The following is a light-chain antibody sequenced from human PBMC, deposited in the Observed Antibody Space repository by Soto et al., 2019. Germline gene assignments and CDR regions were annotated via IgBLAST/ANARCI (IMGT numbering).Light chain of an antibody. CDR3: QHYISYSGT. CDR1: QSISSW. CDR2: DAS. J-gene: IGKJ1*01. V-gene: IGKV1-5*01. Sequence: DIQMTQSPSTLSASVGDRVTITCRASQSISSWLAWYQQKPGKAPKLLIYDASSLESGVPSRFSGSGSGTEFTLTISSLQPDDFAIYYCQHYISYSGTFGQGTKVDI.